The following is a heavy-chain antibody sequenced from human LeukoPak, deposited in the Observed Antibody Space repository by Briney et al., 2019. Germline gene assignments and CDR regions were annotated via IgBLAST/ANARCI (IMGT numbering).Heavy chain of an antibody. D-gene: IGHD6-19*01. CDR1: GYTFTRYG. CDR3: ARDRGPLPSSGWQRGYYYGMDV. Sequence: PSVKVSRKASGYTFTRYGISWVREAPGQGLEGMGRIIPILGIANYAQKFQGRVTITADKSTNTAYMELSSLRSEDTAVYYCARDRGPLPSSGWQRGYYYGMDVWGQGTTVTVSS. J-gene: IGHJ6*02. V-gene: IGHV1-69*04. CDR2: IIPILGIA.